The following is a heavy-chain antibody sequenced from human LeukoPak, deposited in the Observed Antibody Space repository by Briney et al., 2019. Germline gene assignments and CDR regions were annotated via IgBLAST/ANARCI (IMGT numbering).Heavy chain of an antibody. Sequence: PGESLKISCKGSEYSFTSYWIGWVRQTPGKGLEWVGIVYPGDSDARYSPSFQGQVTISVDKSISTAYLQWSSLKASYTAIYYCARYLGYCSGGNCYPDYWGQGTLVTVSS. CDR3: ARYLGYCSGGNCYPDY. CDR1: EYSFTSYW. CDR2: VYPGDSDA. V-gene: IGHV5-51*01. J-gene: IGHJ4*02. D-gene: IGHD2-15*01.